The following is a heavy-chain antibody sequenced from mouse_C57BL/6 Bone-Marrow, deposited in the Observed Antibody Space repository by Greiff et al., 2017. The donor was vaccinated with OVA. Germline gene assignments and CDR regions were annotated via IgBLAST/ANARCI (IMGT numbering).Heavy chain of an antibody. V-gene: IGHV1-63*01. CDR1: GYTFTNYW. CDR2: IYPGGGYT. CDR3: ARWRDYYYWYFDV. J-gene: IGHJ1*03. Sequence: QVQLQQSGAELVRPGTSVKMSCKASGYTFTNYWIGWAKQRPGHGLEWIGDIYPGGGYTNYNEKFKGKATLTADKSSSTAYMQFSSLTSEDSAIYYCARWRDYYYWYFDVWGTGTTVTVSS. D-gene: IGHD2-1*01.